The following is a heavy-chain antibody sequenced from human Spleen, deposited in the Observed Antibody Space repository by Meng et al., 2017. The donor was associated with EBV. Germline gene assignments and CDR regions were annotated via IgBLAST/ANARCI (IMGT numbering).Heavy chain of an antibody. D-gene: IGHD6-13*01. V-gene: IGHV4-4*02. CDR2: IFHSGST. Sequence: LQVAGPGLVKPSGTLSLTCVVLGGSIISNNLWSWVRQPPGKGLEWIGEIFHSGSTNYNPSLKSRVTTSVDKSKNQFSLKLTSVTAADTAVYYCVGGERVAAGASFEYWGQGTLVTVFS. CDR1: GGSIISNNL. J-gene: IGHJ4*02. CDR3: VGGERVAAGASFEY.